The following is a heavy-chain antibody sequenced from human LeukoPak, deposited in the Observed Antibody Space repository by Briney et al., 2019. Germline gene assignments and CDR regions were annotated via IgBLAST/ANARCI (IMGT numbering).Heavy chain of an antibody. CDR1: GFTFSTYW. CDR3: ARHNLNYYDSSGYFDI. D-gene: IGHD3-22*01. Sequence: HPGGSLRLSCAASGFTFSTYWMSWVRQAPGKGLEWLANIKQDGSEKYYVDSVKGRFTISRDNAKNSLYLQMNSLRAEDTAVYYCARHNLNYYDSSGYFDIWGQGTMVTVSS. J-gene: IGHJ3*02. V-gene: IGHV3-7*01. CDR2: IKQDGSEK.